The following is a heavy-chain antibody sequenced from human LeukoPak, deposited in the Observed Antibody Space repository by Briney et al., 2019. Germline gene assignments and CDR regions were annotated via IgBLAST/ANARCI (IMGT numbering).Heavy chain of an antibody. V-gene: IGHV1-2*02. Sequence: ASVKVSCKASGSTFTDYYMHWVRQAPGQGLEWMGWINPNSGGTNFAQKFQGRVTMTRDTSISTAYMELNRLRSDDTAVYYCARENGDYDYWGQGTLVTVSS. J-gene: IGHJ4*02. D-gene: IGHD4-17*01. CDR1: GSTFTDYY. CDR3: ARENGDYDY. CDR2: INPNSGGT.